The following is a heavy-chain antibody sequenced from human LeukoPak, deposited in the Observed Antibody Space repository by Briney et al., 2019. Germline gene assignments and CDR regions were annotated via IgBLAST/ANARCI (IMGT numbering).Heavy chain of an antibody. V-gene: IGHV3-11*01. Sequence: GGSLRLSCAASGFTFSDYYMSWIRQAPGKGLEWASYISSSGSTIYYADSVKGRLTISRDNAKNSLYLQMNSLRAEDTAVYYCARDSTPAAKEGRFDYWGQGTLVTVSS. D-gene: IGHD2-2*01. J-gene: IGHJ4*02. CDR2: ISSSGSTI. CDR1: GFTFSDYY. CDR3: ARDSTPAAKEGRFDY.